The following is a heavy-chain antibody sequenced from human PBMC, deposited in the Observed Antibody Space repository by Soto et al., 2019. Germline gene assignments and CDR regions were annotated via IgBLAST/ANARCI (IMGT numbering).Heavy chain of an antibody. D-gene: IGHD2-2*01. V-gene: IGHV4-31*03. CDR1: GGSISSGGYY. CDR2: IYYSGST. CDR3: ARVAVPAATPYYYYGMDV. J-gene: IGHJ6*02. Sequence: QVQLQESGPGLVKPSQTLSLTCTVSGGSISSGGYYWSWIRQHPGKGLEWIGYIYYSGSTYYNPSLKRRVTISVDTSKNQCSLKLSSVTAADTAVYYCARVAVPAATPYYYYGMDVWGQGTTVTVSS.